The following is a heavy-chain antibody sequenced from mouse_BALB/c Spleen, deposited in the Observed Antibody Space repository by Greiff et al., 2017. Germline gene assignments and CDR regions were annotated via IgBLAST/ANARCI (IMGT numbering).Heavy chain of an antibody. D-gene: IGHD1-1*01. J-gene: IGHJ2*01. CDR2: IYPGNVNT. CDR1: GYTFTSYY. Sequence: VQLQQSGPELVKPGASVRISCKASGYTFTSYYIHWVKQRPGQGLEWIGWIYPGNVNTKYNEKFKGKATLTADKSSSTAYMQLSSLTSEDSAVYYCARDYYGSSNWGQGTTLTVSS. CDR3: ARDYYGSSN. V-gene: IGHV1S56*01.